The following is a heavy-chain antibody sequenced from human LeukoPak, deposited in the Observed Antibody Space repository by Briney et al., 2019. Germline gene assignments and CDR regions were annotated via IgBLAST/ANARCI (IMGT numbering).Heavy chain of an antibody. CDR3: AKDTENFVGELSS. V-gene: IGHV3-9*01. Sequence: GGSLRLSCAASGFTFDDYAMHWVRQAPGKGLEWVSGISWNSGSIGYADSVKGRFTISRDNAKNSLYLQMNSLRAEDTALYYCAKDTENFVGELSSWGQGTLVTVSS. CDR1: GFTFDDYA. D-gene: IGHD3-16*02. J-gene: IGHJ5*02. CDR2: ISWNSGSI.